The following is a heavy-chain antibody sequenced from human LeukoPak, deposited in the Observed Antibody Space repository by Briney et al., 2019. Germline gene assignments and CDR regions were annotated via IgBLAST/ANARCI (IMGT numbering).Heavy chain of an antibody. Sequence: SQTLSLTCTVSGGSISSYYWSWIRQPAGKGLEWIGRIYTSGSTNYNPSHKSRVTMSVDTSKNQFSLKLSSVTAADTAVYYCARVEGVGAKGTEYFQHWGQGTLVTVSS. CDR2: IYTSGST. D-gene: IGHD1-26*01. CDR1: GGSISSYY. J-gene: IGHJ1*01. CDR3: ARVEGVGAKGTEYFQH. V-gene: IGHV4-4*07.